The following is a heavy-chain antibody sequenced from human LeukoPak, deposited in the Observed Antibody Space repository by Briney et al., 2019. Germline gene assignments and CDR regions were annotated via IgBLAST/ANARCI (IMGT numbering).Heavy chain of an antibody. J-gene: IGHJ6*03. CDR2: IYYSGST. V-gene: IGHV4-59*01. CDR3: ARVTHTAMVRGYYYYMDV. D-gene: IGHD5-18*01. CDR1: GGSISSYY. Sequence: SETLSLTCTVSGGSISSYYWSWIWQPPGKGLEWIGYIYYSGSTNYNPSLKSRVTISVDTSKNQFSLKLSSVTAADTAVYYCARVTHTAMVRGYYYYMDVWGKGTTVTVSS.